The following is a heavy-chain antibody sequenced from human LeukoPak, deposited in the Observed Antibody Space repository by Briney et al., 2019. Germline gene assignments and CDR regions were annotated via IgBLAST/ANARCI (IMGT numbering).Heavy chain of an antibody. CDR2: MNPNSGNT. CDR1: GGTFSSYA. V-gene: IGHV1-8*02. D-gene: IGHD6-6*01. Sequence: ASVKVSCKASGGTFSSYAISWVRQAPGQGREWMGWMNPNSGNTGYAQKFQGRVTMTRNTSISTAYMELSSLRSEDTAVYYCARLEYSSSSGSDYWGQGPLVTVSS. J-gene: IGHJ4*02. CDR3: ARLEYSSSSGSDY.